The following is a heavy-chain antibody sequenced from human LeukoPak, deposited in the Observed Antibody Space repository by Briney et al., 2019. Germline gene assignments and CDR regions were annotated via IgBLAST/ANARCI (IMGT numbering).Heavy chain of an antibody. CDR1: GYTFINYG. CDR3: ARDGTSTDDY. CDR2: ISGNNDNP. D-gene: IGHD2-2*01. J-gene: IGHJ4*02. Sequence: GASVKVSCKASGYTFINYGITWVRQAPGQGLEWMGWISGNNDNPNYGQKFQGRFTLTTDSSTSTAYMELRNLRSDDTAVYYCARDGTSTDDYWGQGTLVTVSS. V-gene: IGHV1-18*01.